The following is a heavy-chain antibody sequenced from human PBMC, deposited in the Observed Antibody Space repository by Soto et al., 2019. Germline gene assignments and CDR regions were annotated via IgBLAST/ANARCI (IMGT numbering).Heavy chain of an antibody. D-gene: IGHD4-17*01. V-gene: IGHV4-31*03. CDR2: IYYSGST. CDR3: ASWRTVTTPTEYYGMDV. J-gene: IGHJ6*02. Sequence: PSETLSLTCTVSGGSISSGGYYWSWIRQHPGKGLEWIGYIYYSGSTYYNPSLKSRVTTSVDTSKNQFSLKLSSVTAADTAVYYCASWRTVTTPTEYYGMDVWGQGTTVTVSS. CDR1: GGSISSGGYY.